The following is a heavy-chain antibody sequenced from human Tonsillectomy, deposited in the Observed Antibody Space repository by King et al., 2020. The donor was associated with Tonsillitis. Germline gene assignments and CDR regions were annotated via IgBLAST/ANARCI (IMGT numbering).Heavy chain of an antibody. J-gene: IGHJ4*02. CDR2: IYSGGSST. CDR3: AKDMIKLSHIVVVTASPLDY. D-gene: IGHD2-21*02. Sequence: VQLVESGGGLVQPGGSLRLSCAASGFTFSSYAMSWVRQAPGKGLEWGSVIYSGGSSTYYADSVKGRFTISRDNSKNTLYLQMNSLRAEDTAVYYCAKDMIKLSHIVVVTASPLDYWGQGTLVTVSS. CDR1: GFTFSSYA. V-gene: IGHV3-23*03.